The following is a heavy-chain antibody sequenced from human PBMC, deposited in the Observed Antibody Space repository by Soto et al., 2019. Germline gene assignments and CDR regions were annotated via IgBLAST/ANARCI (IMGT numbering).Heavy chain of an antibody. Sequence: GGSLRLSCAASGFTFSDYFMSWIRQAPGKGLEWVSFISGSSDNIKYADSVKGRFTISRDNAKNSLYLQMNSLRAEDTAVYYSVRDSARIVVVPRVDGDNWLDSWGQGTLVTVSS. CDR3: VRDSARIVVVPRVDGDNWLDS. CDR2: ISGSSDNI. CDR1: GFTFSDYF. J-gene: IGHJ5*01. V-gene: IGHV3-11*06. D-gene: IGHD2-2*01.